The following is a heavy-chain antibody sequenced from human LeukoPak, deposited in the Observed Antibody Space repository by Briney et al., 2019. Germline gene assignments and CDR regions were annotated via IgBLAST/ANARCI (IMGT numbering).Heavy chain of an antibody. D-gene: IGHD2-21*02. CDR3: AKGANFVVVTANPRFDP. V-gene: IGHV3-23*01. CDR1: GFTFSSYA. J-gene: IGHJ5*02. CDR2: ISGSGGST. Sequence: PGGSLRLSCAASGFTFSSYAMSWVRQAPGKGLEWVSAISGSGGSTYYADSVKGRFTISRDNSKNTLYLQMYSLRAEDTAVYYCAKGANFVVVTANPRFDPWGQGTLVTVSS.